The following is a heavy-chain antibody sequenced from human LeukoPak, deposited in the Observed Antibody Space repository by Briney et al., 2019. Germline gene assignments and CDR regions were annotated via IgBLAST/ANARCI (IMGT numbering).Heavy chain of an antibody. Sequence: GASVKVSCKASGYTFTSYGISWVRQAPGQGLEWMGWISAYNGNTNYAQKLQGRVTMTTDISTSTAYMELRSLRSDDTAVYYCARALIVVGGYYYYGMDVWGQGTTVTVSS. D-gene: IGHD3-22*01. CDR1: GYTFTSYG. J-gene: IGHJ6*02. V-gene: IGHV1-18*01. CDR2: ISAYNGNT. CDR3: ARALIVVGGYYYYGMDV.